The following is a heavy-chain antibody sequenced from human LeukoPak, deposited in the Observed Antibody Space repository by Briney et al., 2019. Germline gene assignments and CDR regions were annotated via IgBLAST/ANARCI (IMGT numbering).Heavy chain of an antibody. J-gene: IGHJ4*02. CDR3: ARAGKWFLYYFDY. CDR2: ITSSGSTI. Sequence: GGSLRLSCAASGFTFSSYEMNWVRQAPGKGLEWVSYITSSGSTIYYADSVKGRFTISRDNAKNSLYLQMNSLRAEDTAVYYCARAGKWFLYYFDYWGQGTLVPVSS. D-gene: IGHD3-22*01. CDR1: GFTFSSYE. V-gene: IGHV3-48*03.